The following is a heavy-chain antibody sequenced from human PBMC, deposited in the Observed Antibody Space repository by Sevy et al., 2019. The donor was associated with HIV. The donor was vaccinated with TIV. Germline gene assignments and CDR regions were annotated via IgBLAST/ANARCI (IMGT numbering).Heavy chain of an antibody. V-gene: IGHV4-4*07. CDR1: GASITANY. Sequence: SETLSLTCIVSGASITANYWSWIRQPAGKGLELIGRIYNSGNTDYNTNYNPSLESRVSMSIDTSKNQFSLKLSSVTVADTAVYYCARAVFSTSGTYYFDYWGQGTLVTVSS. CDR2: IYNSGNTDYNT. D-gene: IGHD5-12*01. J-gene: IGHJ4*02. CDR3: ARAVFSTSGTYYFDY.